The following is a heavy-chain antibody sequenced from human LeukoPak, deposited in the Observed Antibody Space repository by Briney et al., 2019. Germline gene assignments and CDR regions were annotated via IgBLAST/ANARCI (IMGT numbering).Heavy chain of an antibody. CDR1: GGSMSSYY. J-gene: IGHJ4*02. CDR2: VNSSGGT. V-gene: IGHV4-4*07. CDR3: ARTSATGATFFDY. D-gene: IGHD1-26*01. Sequence: SETLSLTCTVSGGSMSSYYWSWIRQPAGKGLEWIGRVNSSGGTHYNPSLKSRVTMSVDTSKNQFSLKVTYVTAADTAVYYCARTSATGATFFDYWGPGTLVTVSS.